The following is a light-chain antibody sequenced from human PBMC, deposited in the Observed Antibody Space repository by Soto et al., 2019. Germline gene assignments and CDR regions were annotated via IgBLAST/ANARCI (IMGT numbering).Light chain of an antibody. J-gene: IGKJ4*01. CDR1: QDISSY. CDR3: QQLNSYPLT. CDR2: AAS. Sequence: DIQLTQSPSFLSASVGDRVTITCRASQDISSYLAWYQQKPGKAPELLIYAASTLQSGVPSRFSGSGSGTEFTLTISSLQPEDFATYYCQQLNSYPLTFGGGTKVEIK. V-gene: IGKV1-9*01.